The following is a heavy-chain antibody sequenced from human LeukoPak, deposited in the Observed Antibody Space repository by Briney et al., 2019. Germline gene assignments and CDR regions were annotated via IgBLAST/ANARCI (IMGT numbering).Heavy chain of an antibody. CDR3: ARGGSGNDRGVDY. Sequence: PSETLSLTCAVSGASVSGSNYYWGWIRQPPGKGLEWIGNIYSSGSTYYNASLQSRVTISIDTSKNQFSLRLNSVTAADTAVYYCARGGSGNDRGVDYWGQGTLVIVSS. CDR2: IYSSGST. J-gene: IGHJ4*02. CDR1: GASVSGSNYY. V-gene: IGHV4-39*07. D-gene: IGHD1-1*01.